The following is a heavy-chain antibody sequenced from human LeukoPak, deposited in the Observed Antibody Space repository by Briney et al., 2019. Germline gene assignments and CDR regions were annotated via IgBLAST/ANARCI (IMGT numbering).Heavy chain of an antibody. J-gene: IGHJ4*02. Sequence: GWSLTLSXAASGFTFSSYSMNWVRQAPGKGLEWVSSISSSSSYIYYAHSVKDRFTISRDNAKNSLYLQANSLRAEDTAVYYCAKAAGGFRGDYWGQGTLVTVSS. D-gene: IGHD3-16*01. CDR1: GFTFSSYS. V-gene: IGHV3-21*04. CDR3: AKAAGGFRGDY. CDR2: ISSSSSYI.